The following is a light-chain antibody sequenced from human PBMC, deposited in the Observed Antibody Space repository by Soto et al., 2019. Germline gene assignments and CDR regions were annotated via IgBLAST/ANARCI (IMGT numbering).Light chain of an antibody. V-gene: IGKV1-27*01. Sequence: DIQMTQSPSSLSASVGDRVTITCRASQDISDYLAWYQQKPGQVPNLLISAASTLQSGVPSRFRGSASGTDFTLTITGLQPDDFATYYCQNYNGPPWTFGQGTKVEIK. CDR2: AAS. J-gene: IGKJ1*01. CDR3: QNYNGPPWT. CDR1: QDISDY.